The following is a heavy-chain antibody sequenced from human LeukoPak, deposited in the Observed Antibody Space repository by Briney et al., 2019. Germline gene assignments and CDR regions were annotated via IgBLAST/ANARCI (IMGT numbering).Heavy chain of an antibody. J-gene: IGHJ3*02. V-gene: IGHV4-39*07. CDR3: NQFGELLSAVDI. CDR2: IYYSGST. D-gene: IGHD3-10*01. CDR1: GGSISSSSYY. Sequence: PSETLSLTCTVSGGSISSSSYYWGWIRQPPGKGLEWIGSIYYSGSTYYNPSLKSRVTISVDTSKNQFSLKLRSVTAADTAVYYCNQFGELLSAVDIWGQGTMVTVSS.